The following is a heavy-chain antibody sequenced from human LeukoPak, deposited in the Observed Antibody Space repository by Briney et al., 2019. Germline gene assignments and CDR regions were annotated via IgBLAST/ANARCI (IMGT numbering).Heavy chain of an antibody. CDR1: GFTFSNYW. D-gene: IGHD6-19*01. CDR2: INSDGSST. V-gene: IGHV3-74*01. J-gene: IGHJ4*02. Sequence: GGSLRLSCAASGFTFSNYWMHWVRQAPGKGLVWVSRINSDGSSTSYADSVKGRFAISRDNAKNTLYLQMSSLRAEDTAVYYCASFAYSSGWYSWGQGTLVTVSS. CDR3: ASFAYSSGWYS.